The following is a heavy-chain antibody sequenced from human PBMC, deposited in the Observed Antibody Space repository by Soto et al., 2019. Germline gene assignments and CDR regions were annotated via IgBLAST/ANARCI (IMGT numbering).Heavy chain of an antibody. CDR3: ARGALLRAGSGSYYAPDY. CDR1: GGSFSGYY. CDR2: INHSGST. Sequence: QVQLQQWGAGLLKPSETLSLTCAVYGGSFSGYYWSWIRQPPGKGLEWIGEINHSGSTNYNPSLKSRVTISVDTSKTQFSLKLSSVTAADTAVYYCARGALLRAGSGSYYAPDYWGQGTLVTVSS. J-gene: IGHJ4*02. V-gene: IGHV4-34*01. D-gene: IGHD3-10*01.